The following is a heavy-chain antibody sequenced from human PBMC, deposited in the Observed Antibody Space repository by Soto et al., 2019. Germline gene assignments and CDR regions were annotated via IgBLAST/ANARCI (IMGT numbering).Heavy chain of an antibody. V-gene: IGHV3-30*18. Sequence: QVQLVESGGGVVQPGRSLRLSCAASGFTFSRYGMNWVRQASGKGLEWVAVISYDGSNKYYADSVKGRFTISRDDFKNTLYLQMNSLRAEDTAVYYCAKDGQWLVMGDFEHWGQGTLVNVSS. D-gene: IGHD6-19*01. CDR2: ISYDGSNK. CDR3: AKDGQWLVMGDFEH. J-gene: IGHJ4*02. CDR1: GFTFSRYG.